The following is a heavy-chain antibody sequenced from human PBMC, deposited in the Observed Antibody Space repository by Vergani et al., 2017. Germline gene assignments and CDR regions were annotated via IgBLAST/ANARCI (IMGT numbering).Heavy chain of an antibody. CDR1: GFTFSSYA. J-gene: IGHJ6*02. V-gene: IGHV3-64*01. D-gene: IGHD3-10*01. CDR2: ISSNGGST. Sequence: EVQLVESGGGLVQPGGSLRLSCAASGFTFSSYAMHWVRQAPGKGLEYVSAISSNGGSTYYANSVKGRLTISRENSKNTLHLQMGRLRAEDMAVYYCARSPPSMVAGYYYYGMDVWGQGTTVTVSS. CDR3: ARSPPSMVAGYYYYGMDV.